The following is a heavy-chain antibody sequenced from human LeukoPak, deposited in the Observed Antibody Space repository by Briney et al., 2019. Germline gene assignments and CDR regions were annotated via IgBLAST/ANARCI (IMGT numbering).Heavy chain of an antibody. Sequence: ASVKVSCKASGYTFTGYYMHWVRQAPGQGLEWMGWINPNSGGTNYAQKFQGWVTMTRDTSISTAYMELSRLRSDDMAVYYCARGGYYGSHIDNWFDPWGQGTLVTVSS. D-gene: IGHD3-10*01. CDR1: GYTFTGYY. J-gene: IGHJ5*02. V-gene: IGHV1-2*04. CDR3: ARGGYYGSHIDNWFDP. CDR2: INPNSGGT.